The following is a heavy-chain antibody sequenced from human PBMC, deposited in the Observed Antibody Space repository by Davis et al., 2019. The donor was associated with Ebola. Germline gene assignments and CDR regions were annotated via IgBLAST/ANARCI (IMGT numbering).Heavy chain of an antibody. CDR1: GFTFSSYD. CDR2: IGTAGDT. Sequence: GESLKISCAASGFTFSSYDMHWVRQATGKGLEWVSAIGTAGDTYYPGSVKGRFTISRENAKNSLYLQMNSLRAGDTAVYYCAGGDFWSGQFDYWGQGTLVTVSS. D-gene: IGHD3-3*01. J-gene: IGHJ4*02. V-gene: IGHV3-13*01. CDR3: AGGDFWSGQFDY.